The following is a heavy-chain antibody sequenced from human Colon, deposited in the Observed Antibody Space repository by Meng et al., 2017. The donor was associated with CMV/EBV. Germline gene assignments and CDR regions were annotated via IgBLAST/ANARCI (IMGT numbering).Heavy chain of an antibody. CDR3: EDFETG. Sequence: GESLKISCAGSGFTFSSRWLHWVRQVPGKRLEWVSTISSDGARIHYADFVKGRFIISRDDAKNTLYLQMNSLSAEDTAVYYCEDFETGWGRGTLVTVSS. CDR2: ISSDGARI. J-gene: IGHJ4*02. D-gene: IGHD3-3*01. CDR1: GFTFSSRW. V-gene: IGHV3-74*01.